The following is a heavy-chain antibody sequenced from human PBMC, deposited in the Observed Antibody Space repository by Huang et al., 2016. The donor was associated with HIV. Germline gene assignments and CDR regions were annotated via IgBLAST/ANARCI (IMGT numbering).Heavy chain of an antibody. D-gene: IGHD1-20*01. CDR2: IYWNDEK. Sequence: QITLKESGPALVKPSQTLTLTCSVSGFSLTNSGVGVGWIRQPPGKALEWLALIYWNDEKRYHPLLRNRLSITRDTSKRQLVLRLTNVNPVDTATYHCAHSYITPSLRSGFDAFDIWGQGTMVAVSS. CDR1: GFSLTNSGVG. J-gene: IGHJ3*02. V-gene: IGHV2-5*01. CDR3: AHSYITPSLRSGFDAFDI.